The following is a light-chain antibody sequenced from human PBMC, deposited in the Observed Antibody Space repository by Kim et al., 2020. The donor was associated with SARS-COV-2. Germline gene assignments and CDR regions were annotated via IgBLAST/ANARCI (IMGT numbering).Light chain of an antibody. Sequence: QSVLTQPASVSGSPGQSITISCTGTSSDVDDYNYVSWYQQHPGKAPKLMIYEVTKRPSGVSYRFSGSKSGNTASLTISGLQAEVEADYYCSSYTSSSGLMVFGGGTQLTVL. J-gene: IGLJ3*02. CDR2: EVT. V-gene: IGLV2-14*01. CDR3: SSYTSSSGLMV. CDR1: SSDVDDYNY.